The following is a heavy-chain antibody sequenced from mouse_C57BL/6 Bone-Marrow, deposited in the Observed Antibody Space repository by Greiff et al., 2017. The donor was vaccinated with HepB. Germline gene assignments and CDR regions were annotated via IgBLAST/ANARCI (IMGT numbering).Heavy chain of an antibody. J-gene: IGHJ2*01. CDR1: GFNIKDYY. V-gene: IGHV14-2*01. Sequence: EVQVVESGAELVKPGASVKLSCTASGFNIKDYYIHWVKQRTEQGLEWIGRIDPEDGETKYAPKFQGKATITADTSSNTAYLRLSSLTSEDTAVYYCARPLITTVVAGNYFDYWGQGTTRTGSS. D-gene: IGHD1-1*01. CDR2: IDPEDGET. CDR3: ARPLITTVVAGNYFDY.